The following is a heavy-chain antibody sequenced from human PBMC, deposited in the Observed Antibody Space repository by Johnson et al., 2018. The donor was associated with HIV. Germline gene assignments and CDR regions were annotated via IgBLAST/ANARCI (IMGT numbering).Heavy chain of an antibody. CDR2: ISSNGGST. CDR3: ARGNGDYSDAFDI. D-gene: IGHD4-17*01. J-gene: IGHJ3*02. CDR1: GFTFSIYA. V-gene: IGHV3-64*01. Sequence: LVESGGGLVQPGGSLRLSCAASGFTFSIYAIHWVRQAPGKGLEYVSAISSNGGSTFYSNSVKGRFNISRDNSKNTLYLQMGSLRAEDMAVYYCARGNGDYSDAFDIWGQGTMVTVSS.